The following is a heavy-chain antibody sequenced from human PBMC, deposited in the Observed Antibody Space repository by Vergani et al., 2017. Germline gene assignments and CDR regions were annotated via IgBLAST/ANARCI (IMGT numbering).Heavy chain of an antibody. CDR1: GGTFSSYA. CDR3: ARPGWPYSSSWAFDY. Sequence: QVQLVQSGAEVKKPGSSVKVSCKASGGTFSSYAISWVRQGPGQGLEWMGWINPNSGGTNYAQTFQGRVTMTRDTSISTAYMELSSLRSDDTAVYYCARPGWPYSSSWAFDYWGQGSLVTVSS. D-gene: IGHD6-13*01. V-gene: IGHV1-2*02. J-gene: IGHJ4*02. CDR2: INPNSGGT.